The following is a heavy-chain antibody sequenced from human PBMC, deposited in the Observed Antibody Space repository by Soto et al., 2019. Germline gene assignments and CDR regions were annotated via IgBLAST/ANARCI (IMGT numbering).Heavy chain of an antibody. CDR1: GGSFSGYY. Sequence: LYLTRAVYGGSFSGYYWSLIRQPPGKGLEWIGEINHSGSTNYNPSLKSQVTISVDTSKNQFSLKLSSVTAADTAVYYCARYCSGGSCYSDAFDIWGQGTMVTVSS. CDR3: ARYCSGGSCYSDAFDI. D-gene: IGHD2-15*01. J-gene: IGHJ3*02. CDR2: INHSGST. V-gene: IGHV4-34*01.